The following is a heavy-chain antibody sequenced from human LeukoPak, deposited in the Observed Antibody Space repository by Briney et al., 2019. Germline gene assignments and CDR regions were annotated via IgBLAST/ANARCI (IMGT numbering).Heavy chain of an antibody. D-gene: IGHD3-22*01. Sequence: GGSLRLSCAASGFTFGSYWMSWVRQAPGKGLEWVANINQDGSEKYYVDSVKGRFTISRDNAKNSLYLQMNSLRAEDTAVYYCARLLYDSSGYYYLDYWGQGTLVTVSS. CDR2: INQDGSEK. V-gene: IGHV3-7*01. CDR1: GFTFGSYW. CDR3: ARLLYDSSGYYYLDY. J-gene: IGHJ4*02.